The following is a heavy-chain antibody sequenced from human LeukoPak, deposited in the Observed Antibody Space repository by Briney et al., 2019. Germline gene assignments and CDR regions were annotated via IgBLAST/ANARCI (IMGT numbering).Heavy chain of an antibody. D-gene: IGHD3-22*01. J-gene: IGHJ4*02. CDR3: ARDQSGYYDSSGYGEFDY. V-gene: IGHV4-59*02. Sequence: PSETLSLTCTVSGGSVSGYYWSWIRQPPGKGLEWIGYIFYSGSTNYNPSLKSRVSISVDTSKNQFSLKLSSVTAADTAVYYCARDQSGYYDSSGYGEFDYWGQGTLVTVSS. CDR1: GGSVSGYY. CDR2: IFYSGST.